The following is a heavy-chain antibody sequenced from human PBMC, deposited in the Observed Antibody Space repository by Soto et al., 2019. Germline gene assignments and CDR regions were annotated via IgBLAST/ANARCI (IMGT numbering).Heavy chain of an antibody. CDR3: ARRYNWNEGYYYGMDV. D-gene: IGHD1-20*01. CDR1: GFTFSSYA. CDR2: ISYDGSNK. J-gene: IGHJ6*02. Sequence: PGGSLRLSCAASGFTFSSYAMHWVRQAPGKGLEWVAVISYDGSNKYYADSVKGRFTISRDNSKNTLYLQMNSLRPEDTAVYYCARRYNWNEGYYYGMDVWGQGTTVTVS. V-gene: IGHV3-30-3*01.